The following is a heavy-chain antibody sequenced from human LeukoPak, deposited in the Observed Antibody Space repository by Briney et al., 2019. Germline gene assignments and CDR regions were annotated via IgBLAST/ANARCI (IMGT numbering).Heavy chain of an antibody. CDR3: ARRRAYSSSTPSDY. V-gene: IGHV4-34*01. D-gene: IGHD6-6*01. J-gene: IGHJ4*02. CDR2: INHSGST. Sequence: SETLSLTCAVYGGSFSGYYWSWIRQPPGKGLEWIGEINHSGSTNYNPSLKSRVTISVDTSKNQFSLKLNSVTAADTAVYYCARRRAYSSSTPSDYWGQGTLVTVSS. CDR1: GGSFSGYY.